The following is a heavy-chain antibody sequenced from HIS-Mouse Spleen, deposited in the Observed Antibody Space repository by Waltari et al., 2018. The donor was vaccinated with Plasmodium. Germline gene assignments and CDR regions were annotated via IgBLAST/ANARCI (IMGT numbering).Heavy chain of an antibody. CDR2: INPNSGGT. CDR3: ARLDPHSSSWYRYFQH. V-gene: IGHV1-2*02. CDR1: GYTFTGYY. J-gene: IGHJ1*01. Sequence: QVQLVQSGAEVKKPGASVKVSCKASGYTFTGYYMHWVRQAPGQGLEWMGWINPNSGGTNYAQKFQGRGTMTRDTSTSTAYMELSRLKSDDTAVYYCARLDPHSSSWYRYFQHWGQGTLVTVSS. D-gene: IGHD6-13*01.